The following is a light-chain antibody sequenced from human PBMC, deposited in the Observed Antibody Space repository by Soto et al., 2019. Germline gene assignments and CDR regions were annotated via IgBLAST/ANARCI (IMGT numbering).Light chain of an antibody. CDR2: AAS. CDR3: QQYGSSPPYT. Sequence: EVVLTQSPGTLSLSPGERATLSCRASRSFASSYLAWYQQKPGQAPRLLIFAASIRATGVSDRFSGSGSGTDFTLIISRLEPEDSAVYYCQQYGSSPPYTFGQGTQLEIK. V-gene: IGKV3-20*01. CDR1: RSFASSY. J-gene: IGKJ2*01.